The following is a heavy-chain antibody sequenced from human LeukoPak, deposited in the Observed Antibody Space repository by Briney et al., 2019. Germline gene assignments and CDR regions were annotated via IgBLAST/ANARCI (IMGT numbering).Heavy chain of an antibody. CDR1: GFTFSSYG. D-gene: IGHD6-6*01. CDR2: IRYDGSNK. CDR3: ARADDSSSGYFDY. Sequence: GGSLRLSCAASGFTFSSYGMHWVRQAPGKGLEWVALIRYDGSNKYYADSVKGRFTISRDNAKNSLYLQMNSLRAEDTAVYYCARADDSSSGYFDYWGQGTLVTVSS. J-gene: IGHJ4*02. V-gene: IGHV3-30*02.